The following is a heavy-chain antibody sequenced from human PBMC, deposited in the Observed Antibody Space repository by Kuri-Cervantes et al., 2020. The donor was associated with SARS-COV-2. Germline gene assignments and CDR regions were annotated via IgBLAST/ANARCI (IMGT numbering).Heavy chain of an antibody. Sequence: GESLKISCKGSGYSFTSYRIGWVRQMPGKGLEWMGIIYPGDSDTRYSPSFQGQVTISADKSNSTAYLQWSSLKASDTAMYYCARQEYYGSGSYGYWGQGTLVTVSS. CDR3: ARQEYYGSGSYGY. CDR2: IYPGDSDT. D-gene: IGHD3-10*01. J-gene: IGHJ4*02. CDR1: GYSFTSYR. V-gene: IGHV5-51*01.